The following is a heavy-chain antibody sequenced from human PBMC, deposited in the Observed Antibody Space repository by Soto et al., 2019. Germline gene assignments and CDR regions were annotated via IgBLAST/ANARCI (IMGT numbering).Heavy chain of an antibody. D-gene: IGHD3-22*01. CDR3: ARDPYDDSGFRFEY. V-gene: IGHV3-74*01. CDR2: VNKDGSAT. CDR1: GFTFSSYW. J-gene: IGHJ4*01. Sequence: GGSLRLSCTASGFTFSSYWMHWVRQAPGKGLEWILRVNKDGSATTYVDSVKGRFTISRDNAKNTLYLQMNSLRVEDTGVYYCARDPYDDSGFRFEYWGQGTLVTVSS.